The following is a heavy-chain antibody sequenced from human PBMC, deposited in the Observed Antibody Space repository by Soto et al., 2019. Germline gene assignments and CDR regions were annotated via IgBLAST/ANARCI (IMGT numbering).Heavy chain of an antibody. D-gene: IGHD2-2*01. J-gene: IGHJ6*02. V-gene: IGHV1-69*13. CDR3: ARDRSTKVVPAADPMDV. CDR2: IIPIFGTA. CDR1: GGTFSSYA. Sequence: ASVKVSCKASGGTFSSYAIGWVRQAPGQGLEWMGGIIPIFGTANYAQKFQGRVTITADESTSTAYMELSSLRSEDTAVYYCARDRSTKVVPAADPMDVWGQGTTVTVSS.